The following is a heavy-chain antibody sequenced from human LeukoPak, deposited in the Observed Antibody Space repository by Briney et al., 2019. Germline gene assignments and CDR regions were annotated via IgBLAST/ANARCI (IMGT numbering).Heavy chain of an antibody. V-gene: IGHV3-33*01. CDR2: MWYDGSNK. CDR3: ARDRNWKSFFDY. D-gene: IGHD1-1*01. CDR1: GFTFSSYG. Sequence: GGSLRLSCAASGFTFSSYGMHWVRQAPGKGLEWVAVMWYDGSNKYYADSVKGRFTISRDNSKNTLYLQMNSLRAEDTAVYYCARDRNWKSFFDYWGQGTLVTVSS. J-gene: IGHJ4*02.